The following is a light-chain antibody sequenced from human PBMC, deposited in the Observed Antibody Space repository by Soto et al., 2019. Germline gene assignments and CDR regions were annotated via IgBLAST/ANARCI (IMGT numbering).Light chain of an antibody. CDR1: QNVSASY. V-gene: IGKV3-20*01. Sequence: EIVLKQSPGTLSLSPGERATLSCRASQNVSASYLAWYQQKPGQAPRLLIYGASSRATGIPNRFSGSGSGTDFTLTISRVEPEDFAVYYCQQYGSSPRTFGQGTKLEI. CDR3: QQYGSSPRT. CDR2: GAS. J-gene: IGKJ1*01.